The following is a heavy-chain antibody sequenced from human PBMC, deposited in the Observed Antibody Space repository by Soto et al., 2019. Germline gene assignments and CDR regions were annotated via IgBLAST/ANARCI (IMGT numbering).Heavy chain of an antibody. Sequence: GASVKVSCKPSGYTFSNYGITWVRQAPGQPLEWLGWISLYSDGTNYAQKFQGRVAMTTDTSTTTAYMELRSLRSDDTAVYYCARVVPGAEAWFGPWGQGTLVTV. J-gene: IGHJ5*02. CDR2: ISLYSDGT. V-gene: IGHV1-18*01. CDR3: ARVVPGAEAWFGP. CDR1: GYTFSNYG. D-gene: IGHD2-2*01.